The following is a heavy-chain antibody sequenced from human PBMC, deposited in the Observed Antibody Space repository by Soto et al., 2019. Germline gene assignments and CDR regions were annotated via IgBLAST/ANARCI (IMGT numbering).Heavy chain of an antibody. V-gene: IGHV3-48*02. D-gene: IGHD5-12*01. CDR1: GFTFSSYS. CDR2: ISSSSSTI. Sequence: VGSLRLSCAASGFTFSSYSMNWVRQAPGKGLEWVSYISSSSSTIYYADSVKGRFTISRDNAKNSLYLQMNSLRDEDTAVYYCARVDSGYDTTRYYYYYYGMDVWGQGTTVTVSS. CDR3: ARVDSGYDTTRYYYYYYGMDV. J-gene: IGHJ6*02.